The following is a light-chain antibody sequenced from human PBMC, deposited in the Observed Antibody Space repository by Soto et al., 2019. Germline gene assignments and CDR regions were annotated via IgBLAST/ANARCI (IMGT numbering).Light chain of an antibody. CDR1: DDNIGRFDF. CDR3: SSYATTARRL. Sequence: QSVLTQPASVSGSPGQSITISCTGTDDNIGRFDFVSWYQQHPDKAPKLLIYEVRKRPSGVSDRFSASKSGNTASLTISGPQAEDEGDYYCSSYATTARRLFGTGTKVTVL. V-gene: IGLV2-14*01. J-gene: IGLJ1*01. CDR2: EVR.